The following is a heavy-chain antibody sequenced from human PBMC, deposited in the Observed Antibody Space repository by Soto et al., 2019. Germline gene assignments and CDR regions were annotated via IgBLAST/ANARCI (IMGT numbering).Heavy chain of an antibody. D-gene: IGHD3-16*01. J-gene: IGHJ6*02. CDR1: GFTFSSYA. V-gene: IGHV3-23*01. Sequence: GGSLRLSCSTSGFTFSSYAMSWVRQAPGKGLEWVSGISGTGGSTYYADSVKGRFTVSRDNSKNALFLQMNSLRDEDTDVNNSEKDRGGKNYYYGRAVGGQGTTLTVPS. CDR2: ISGTGGST. CDR3: EKDRGGKNYYYGRAV.